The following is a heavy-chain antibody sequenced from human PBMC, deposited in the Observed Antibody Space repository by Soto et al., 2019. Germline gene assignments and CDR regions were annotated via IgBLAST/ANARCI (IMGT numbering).Heavy chain of an antibody. V-gene: IGHV1-8*01. J-gene: IGHJ5*02. CDR2: LNPNSGNT. D-gene: IGHD4-17*01. Sequence: QVQLVQSGAEVKKPGASVKVSCKASGNTFTSYDINWVRPATGQGLEYLGWLNPNSGNTPYVQKFQGRVTMAWDPSITTAYLELSSLRSEDTAVYFCTRGVKYGAYSGWFYTWGQGARVTVAS. CDR3: TRGVKYGAYSGWFYT. CDR1: GNTFTSYD.